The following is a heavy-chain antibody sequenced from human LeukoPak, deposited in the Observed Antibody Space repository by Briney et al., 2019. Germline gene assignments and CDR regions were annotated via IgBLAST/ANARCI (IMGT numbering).Heavy chain of an antibody. J-gene: IGHJ4*02. CDR3: ATGYGDYASY. D-gene: IGHD4-17*01. CDR2: INSDGSST. V-gene: IGHV3-74*01. CDR1: GFTFSNYA. Sequence: GGSLRLSCAASGFTFSNYAMSWVRQAPGKGLVWVSRINSDGSSTSYADSVKGRFTISRDNAKNTLYLQMNSLRAEDTAVYYCATGYGDYASYWGQGTLVTVSS.